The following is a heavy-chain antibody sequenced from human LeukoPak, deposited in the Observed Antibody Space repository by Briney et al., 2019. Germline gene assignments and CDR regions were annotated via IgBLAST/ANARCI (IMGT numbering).Heavy chain of an antibody. CDR1: GYTFTSYD. CDR2: MNPNSGNI. J-gene: IGHJ5*02. CDR3: ARGPGDYPKDYFDP. D-gene: IGHD4-17*01. Sequence: SVKVSCKASGYTFTSYDINWVRQATGQGLEWMGWMNPNSGNIGYAQKFQGRVTMTRNTSISTAYMELSSLRSEDTAVYYCARGPGDYPKDYFDPWGQGTLVTVSS. V-gene: IGHV1-8*01.